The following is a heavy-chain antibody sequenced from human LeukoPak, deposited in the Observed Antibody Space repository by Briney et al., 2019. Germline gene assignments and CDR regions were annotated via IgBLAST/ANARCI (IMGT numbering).Heavy chain of an antibody. V-gene: IGHV1-8*01. CDR3: ARLVAAAVGGWFDP. CDR2: MNPNSGNT. Sequence: ASVKVSCKASGYTFTSYDINWVRQATGQGLEWMGWMNPNSGNTGYAQKFQGRVTMTRNTSISTAYLQWSSLKASDTAMYYCARLVAAAVGGWFDPWGQGTLVTVSS. D-gene: IGHD6-13*01. CDR1: GYTFTSYD. J-gene: IGHJ5*02.